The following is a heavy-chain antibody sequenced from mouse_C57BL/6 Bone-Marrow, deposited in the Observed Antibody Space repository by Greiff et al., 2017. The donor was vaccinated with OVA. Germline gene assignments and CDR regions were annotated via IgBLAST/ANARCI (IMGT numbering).Heavy chain of an antibody. V-gene: IGHV1-26*01. CDR2: INPNNGGT. D-gene: IGHD1-1*01. CDR1: GYTLTDYY. J-gene: IGHJ2*01. CDR3: ARWTVVAFDY. Sequence: EVKLQQSGPELVKPGASVKISCKASGYTLTDYYMNWVKQSHGKSLEWIGDINPNNGGTSYNQKFKGKATLTVDKSSSTAYMELRSLTSEDSAVYYCARWTVVAFDYWGQGTTLTVSS.